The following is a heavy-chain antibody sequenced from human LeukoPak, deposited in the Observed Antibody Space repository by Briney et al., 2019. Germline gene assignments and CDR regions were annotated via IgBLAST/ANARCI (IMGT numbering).Heavy chain of an antibody. D-gene: IGHD4-17*01. CDR2: IFTSGNT. CDR1: VSDDSITNYY. J-gene: IGHJ4*02. CDR3: ARAREYGDYFDF. Sequence: SETLSLTCTVSVSDDSITNYYWSWIRQPAGKGLEYIGRIFTSGNTDYNPFLKSRATMSIDTSKKQFSLKVSSATAANTAVYYCARAREYGDYFDFWGQGTLVTVSS. V-gene: IGHV4-4*07.